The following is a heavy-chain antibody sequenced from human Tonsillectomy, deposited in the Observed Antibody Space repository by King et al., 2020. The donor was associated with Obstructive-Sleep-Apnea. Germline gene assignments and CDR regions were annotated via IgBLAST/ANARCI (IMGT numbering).Heavy chain of an antibody. V-gene: IGHV3-7*01. J-gene: IGHJ4*02. CDR2: IKQDGREK. D-gene: IGHD4-11*01. CDR3: ARALARADTSKGY. CDR1: GFTFLTDW. Sequence: VQLVESGGGFVQPVGSLRLSCAATGFTFLTDWMSWVRPAPGKVLYGVANIKQDGREKYYVDSVKGRFTISRDYAKKCLYLQMDSLRAEDTAVYYCARALARADTSKGYWGQGTLVTVSS.